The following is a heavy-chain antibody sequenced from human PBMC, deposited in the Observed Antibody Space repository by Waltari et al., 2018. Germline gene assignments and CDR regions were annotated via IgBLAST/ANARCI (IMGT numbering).Heavy chain of an antibody. V-gene: IGHV3-11*04. CDR2: ISSSGDTI. CDR3: ARGSVADP. J-gene: IGHJ5*02. Sequence: QAALVESGGALVRPGGSLRLSCTASGFAFGDFYMTWIRQAPGKGLEWISYISSSGDTIYYADSVKGRFVVSRDNAENSLFLEMNNVRVNDSAVYYCARGSVADPWGPGTLVSVSS. CDR1: GFAFGDFY. D-gene: IGHD6-19*01.